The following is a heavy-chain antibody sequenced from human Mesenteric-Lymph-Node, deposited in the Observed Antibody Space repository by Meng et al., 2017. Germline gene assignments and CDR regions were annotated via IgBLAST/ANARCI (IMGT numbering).Heavy chain of an antibody. J-gene: IGHJ3*02. Sequence: SETLSLTCSVSGGSINSGPYYWSWIRQPAGKGLEWIGRMYTSGTTNYNPSLTSRVTISIDTSKNQFSLNLSSVTAADTAVYYCARDFTWFGELLLEDPDAFDIWGQGTMVTVSS. V-gene: IGHV4-61*02. CDR2: MYTSGTT. D-gene: IGHD3-10*01. CDR1: GGSINSGPYY. CDR3: ARDFTWFGELLLEDPDAFDI.